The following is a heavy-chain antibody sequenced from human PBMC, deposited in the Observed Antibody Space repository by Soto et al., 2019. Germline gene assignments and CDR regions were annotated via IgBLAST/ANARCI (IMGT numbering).Heavy chain of an antibody. Sequence: QMQLQESGPGLVRPSETLSLTCTVSGVSISDYCWTWIRQPPGKGPEWIGYICYSGTTNYNPSLESRVALPVDTSQNQFSRKLNSVTAADTAVYYCARLNAYDRPYLGYWAQGTLVTVSS. V-gene: IGHV4-59*08. J-gene: IGHJ4*02. CDR3: ARLNAYDRPYLGY. CDR2: ICYSGTT. D-gene: IGHD5-12*01. CDR1: GVSISDYC.